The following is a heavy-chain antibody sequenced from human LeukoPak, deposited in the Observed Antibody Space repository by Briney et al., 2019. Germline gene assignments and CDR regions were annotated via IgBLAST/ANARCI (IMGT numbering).Heavy chain of an antibody. V-gene: IGHV3-30*04. J-gene: IGHJ4*02. CDR3: ARDSPAY. Sequence: GRSLRLSCAPSGFTFSSYAMHWVRQAPGKGLEWVAVISYDGSNKYYADSVKGRFTISRDNSKNTLYLQMNSLRAEDTAAYYCARDSPAYWGQGTLVTVSS. CDR2: ISYDGSNK. CDR1: GFTFSSYA.